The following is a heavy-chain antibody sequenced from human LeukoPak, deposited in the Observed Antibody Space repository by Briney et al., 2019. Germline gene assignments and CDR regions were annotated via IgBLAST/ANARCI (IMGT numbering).Heavy chain of an antibody. CDR2: IYNRGST. Sequence: PSETLSLTCSVSGGSMSSYDWTWIRQSPGKGLEWIGYIYNRGSTNYNSSLKSRVTISVDTSKKQFSLKLSSVTAADTAVYYCAKSKRSWYERVWLDDWGQGTLVTVSS. D-gene: IGHD6-13*01. V-gene: IGHV4-4*08. CDR1: GGSMSSYD. J-gene: IGHJ5*02. CDR3: AKSKRSWYERVWLDD.